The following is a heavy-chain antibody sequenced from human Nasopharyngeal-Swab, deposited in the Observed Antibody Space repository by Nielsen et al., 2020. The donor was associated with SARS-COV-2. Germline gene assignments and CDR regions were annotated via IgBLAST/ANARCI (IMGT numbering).Heavy chain of an antibody. D-gene: IGHD3-22*01. V-gene: IGHV4-59*12. CDR3: ARDKLSTLYYDSSGYYLRYFDL. J-gene: IGHJ2*01. Sequence: GSLRLSCTVSGGSISSYYWSWIRQSPGKGLEWIGYIYYSGSTNYNPSLKSRVTISVDTSKNQFSLKLSSVTAADTAVYYCARDKLSTLYYDSSGYYLRYFDLWGRGTLVTVSS. CDR2: IYYSGST. CDR1: GGSISSYY.